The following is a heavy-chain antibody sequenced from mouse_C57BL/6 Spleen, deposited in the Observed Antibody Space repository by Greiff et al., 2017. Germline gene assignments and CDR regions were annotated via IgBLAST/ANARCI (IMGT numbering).Heavy chain of an antibody. CDR1: GFSLSTSGMG. CDR2: IYWDDDK. J-gene: IGHJ4*01. CDR3: ARSADPPYGNYEDYYAMDY. Sequence: QVQLKESGPGILQSSQTLSLTCSFSGFSLSTSGMGVSWIRQPSGKGLEWLAHIYWDDDKRYNPSLKSRLTISKDTSRNQVFLKITSVDTADTATYDCARSADPPYGNYEDYYAMDYWGQGTSVTVSS. D-gene: IGHD2-1*01. V-gene: IGHV8-12*01.